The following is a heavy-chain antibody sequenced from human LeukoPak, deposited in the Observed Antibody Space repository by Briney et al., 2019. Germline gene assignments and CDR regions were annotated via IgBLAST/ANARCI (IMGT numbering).Heavy chain of an antibody. D-gene: IGHD3-22*01. V-gene: IGHV3-21*01. CDR2: ISSSSSYI. J-gene: IGHJ4*02. CDR1: GFTFSSYS. CDR3: ARPPYDSSGYYPFYFDY. Sequence: GGSLRLSCAASGFTFSSYSMNWVRQAPGKGLEWFSSISSSSSYIYYADSVKGRFTISRDNAKNTLYLQMNSLRAEDTAVYYCARPPYDSSGYYPFYFDYWGQGTLVTVSS.